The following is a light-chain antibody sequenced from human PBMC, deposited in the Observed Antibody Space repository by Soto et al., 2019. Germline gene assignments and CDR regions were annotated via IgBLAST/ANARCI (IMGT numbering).Light chain of an antibody. CDR1: QSVSSN. CDR3: QQYGSSGT. Sequence: EIVMTQSPATLSVSPGERATLSCRASQSVSSNLAWYQQKPGQPPRLLIYDASTRATGIPDRFSGSGSGTDFTLTISRLEPEDFAVYYCQQYGSSGTFGQGTKVDI. CDR2: DAS. V-gene: IGKV3-20*01. J-gene: IGKJ1*01.